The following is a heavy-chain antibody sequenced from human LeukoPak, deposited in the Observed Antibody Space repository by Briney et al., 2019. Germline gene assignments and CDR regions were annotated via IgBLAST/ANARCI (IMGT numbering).Heavy chain of an antibody. Sequence: GSLRLSCAASGFTVSSNYMSWVRQAPGKGLEWVSAISGSGGSTHYADSVKGRFTISRDNSKNTLYLQMNSLRAEDTAVYYCAKITMIVVVIDYWGQGTLVTVSS. V-gene: IGHV3-23*01. CDR2: ISGSGGST. CDR3: AKITMIVVVIDY. CDR1: GFTVSSNY. J-gene: IGHJ4*02. D-gene: IGHD3-22*01.